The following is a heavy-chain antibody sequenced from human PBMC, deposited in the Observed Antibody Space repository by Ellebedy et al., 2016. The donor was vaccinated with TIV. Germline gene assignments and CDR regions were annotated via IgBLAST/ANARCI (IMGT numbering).Heavy chain of an antibody. Sequence: AASVKVSCKASGGTLSNYAISWVRQAPGQGLEWMGGIIPFFATANFAQKFQGRVTITADESTSIAYMELSSLRSEDTSVYFCASGGSYHFDYWGQGTLVTVSS. V-gene: IGHV1-69*13. J-gene: IGHJ4*02. CDR2: IIPFFATA. CDR3: ASGGSYHFDY. CDR1: GGTLSNYA. D-gene: IGHD1-26*01.